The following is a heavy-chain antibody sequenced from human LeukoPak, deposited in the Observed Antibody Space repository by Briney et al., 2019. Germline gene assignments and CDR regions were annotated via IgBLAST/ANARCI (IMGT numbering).Heavy chain of an antibody. CDR3: ARTRTLPIAGGFDT. CDR2: ISTDGSST. Sequence: GGSLRLSCAASGFTFSSYWMHWVRQGPGKGLVWVSRISTDGSSTDYADSVEGRFTISRENAKNTLYLQMNSLRAEDTAVYYCARTRTLPIAGGFDTWGQGSLVTVSS. CDR1: GFTFSSYW. V-gene: IGHV3-74*01. D-gene: IGHD3-16*01. J-gene: IGHJ5*02.